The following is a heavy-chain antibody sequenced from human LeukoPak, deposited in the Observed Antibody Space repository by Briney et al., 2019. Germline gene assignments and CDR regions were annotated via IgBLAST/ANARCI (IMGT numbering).Heavy chain of an antibody. V-gene: IGHV3-48*03. CDR1: GFILSNYE. J-gene: IGHJ4*02. CDR3: AKDSFRVVNYFDY. CDR2: INSGGTPI. Sequence: GGSLRLSCAASGFILSNYEMNWVRQAPGKGLEWISYINSGGTPIYYADSVKGRFTMSRDYAKNSLYLQMNSLRADDTAMYYCAKDSFRVVNYFDYWGQGTLVTVSS.